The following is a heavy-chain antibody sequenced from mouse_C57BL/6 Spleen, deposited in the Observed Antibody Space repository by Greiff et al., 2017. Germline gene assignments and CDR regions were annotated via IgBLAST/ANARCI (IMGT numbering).Heavy chain of an antibody. CDR3: ARSGTGDYFCY. V-gene: IGHV1-69*01. CDR2: IDPSDSYT. CDR1: GYTFTSYW. D-gene: IGHD4-1*01. J-gene: IGHJ2*01. Sequence: QVQLQQPGAELVMPGASVKLSCKASGYTFTSYWMHWVKQRPGQGLEWIGEIDPSDSYTNYNQKFKGKSTLTVDKSSITAYMQLSSLTSEDSAVYYCARSGTGDYFCYWGQGTTLTVSS.